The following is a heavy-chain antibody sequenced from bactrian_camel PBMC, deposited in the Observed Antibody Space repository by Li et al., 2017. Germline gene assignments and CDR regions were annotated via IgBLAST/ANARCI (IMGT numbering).Heavy chain of an antibody. CDR2: ILLRGDDT. V-gene: IGHV3S6*01. CDR3: AAGPEYCSGGYCYHNY. J-gene: IGHJ4*01. Sequence: HVQLVESGGGEVQAGGSLRLVCSASGLTSSAYCMGWFRQAPGKEREGVAAILLRGDDTAYADSVKGRFTISRDNTKNTVYLQMTSLKPEDTAVYYCAAGPEYCSGGYCYHNYWSQGTQVTVS. D-gene: IGHD2*01. CDR1: GLTSSAYC.